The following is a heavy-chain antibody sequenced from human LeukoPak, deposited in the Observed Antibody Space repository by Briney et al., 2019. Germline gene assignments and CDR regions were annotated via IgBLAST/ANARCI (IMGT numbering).Heavy chain of an antibody. J-gene: IGHJ3*02. CDR1: GGSISSSSYY. CDR3: ARPTRSSSGWRDDAFDI. CDR2: IYYSGST. Sequence: SETLSLTCTVSGGSISSSSYYWGWLRQPPGKGLEWVGSIYYSGSTYYNPSLKSRVTISVDTSKTQFSLKLSSVTAANTAVYYCARPTRSSSGWRDDAFDIWGQGTMVTVSS. V-gene: IGHV4-39*01. D-gene: IGHD6-19*01.